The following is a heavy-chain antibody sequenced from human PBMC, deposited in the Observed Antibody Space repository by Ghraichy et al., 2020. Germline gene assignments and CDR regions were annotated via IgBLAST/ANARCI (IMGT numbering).Heavy chain of an antibody. CDR2: ISGSGGST. CDR1: GFTFSSYA. Sequence: GESLNISCAASGFTFSSYAMSWVRQAPGKGLEWVSAISGSGGSTYYADSVKGRFTISRDNSKNTLYLQMNRLGAEDTAVYYCAKDGLGSSGWYYFDYWGQGTLVTVSS. D-gene: IGHD6-19*01. J-gene: IGHJ4*02. V-gene: IGHV3-23*01. CDR3: AKDGLGSSGWYYFDY.